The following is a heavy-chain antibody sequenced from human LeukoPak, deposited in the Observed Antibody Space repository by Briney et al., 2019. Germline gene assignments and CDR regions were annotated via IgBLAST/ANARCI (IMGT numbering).Heavy chain of an antibody. CDR1: GGSFSGYY. D-gene: IGHD3-10*01. V-gene: IGHV4-34*01. CDR2: INHSGST. CDR3: ARVGRITMVRGVLYYFDY. Sequence: SETLSPTCAVYGGSFSGYYWSWLRQPPGKGLEWIGEINHSGSTNYNPSLKSRVTISVHTSKNQFSLKLSSVTAADTAVYYCARVGRITMVRGVLYYFDYWGQGTLVTVSS. J-gene: IGHJ4*02.